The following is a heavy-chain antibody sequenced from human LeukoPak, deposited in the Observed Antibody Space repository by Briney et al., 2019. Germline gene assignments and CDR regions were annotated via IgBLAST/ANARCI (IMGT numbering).Heavy chain of an antibody. Sequence: GGSLRLSCAASGFTFSNYAMSWVRQVPGKGLEWVANINHDGSEKYYVDSVKGRFTISRDNAKNSLYLQMNSLRAEDTAVYYCARALGIAAVEYFQHWGQGTLVTVSS. CDR3: ARALGIAAVEYFQH. CDR2: INHDGSEK. D-gene: IGHD6-13*01. J-gene: IGHJ1*01. CDR1: GFTFSNYA. V-gene: IGHV3-7*04.